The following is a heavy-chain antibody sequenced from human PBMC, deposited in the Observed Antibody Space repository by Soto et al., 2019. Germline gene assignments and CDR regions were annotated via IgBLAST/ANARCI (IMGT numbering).Heavy chain of an antibody. CDR1: GFTFSNYA. J-gene: IGHJ3*01. V-gene: IGHV3-48*01. D-gene: IGHD3-3*01. CDR2: ISGTSGTI. Sequence: EVHLVESGGGLVQPGGSLRLSCAASGFTFSNYAVDWVRQAPGKGLEWLSYISGTSGTIYYADSVKGRFTISRDNAKNSLYLQMNSLRAEDTAVYYCARDSWSRLPSPFDVWGQGTVITVSS. CDR3: ARDSWSRLPSPFDV.